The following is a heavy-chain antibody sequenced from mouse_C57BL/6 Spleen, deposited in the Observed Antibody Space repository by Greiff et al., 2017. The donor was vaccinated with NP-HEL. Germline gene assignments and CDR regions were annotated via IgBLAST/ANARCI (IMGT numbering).Heavy chain of an antibody. V-gene: IGHV1-55*01. CDR3: AGSTTVVARESYFDY. CDR1: GYTFTSYW. Sequence: QVQLQQPGAELVKPGASVKMSCKASGYTFTSYWITWVKQRPGQGLEWIGDIYPGSGSTNYNEKFKSKATLTVDTSSSTAYMQLSSLTSEDSAVYYCAGSTTVVARESYFDYWGQGTTLTVSS. D-gene: IGHD1-1*01. CDR2: IYPGSGST. J-gene: IGHJ2*01.